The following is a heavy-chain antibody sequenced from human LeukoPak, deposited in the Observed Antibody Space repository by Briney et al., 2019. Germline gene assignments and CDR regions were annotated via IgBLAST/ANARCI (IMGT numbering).Heavy chain of an antibody. Sequence: SVKVSCKASGGTFSSYAISWVRQAPGQGLEWMGGIIPIFGTASYAQKFQGRVTMTRDTSTSTVYMELSSLRSEDTAVYYCARKGKSYGSGTKAVYFDYWGQGTLVTVSS. D-gene: IGHD3-10*01. V-gene: IGHV1-69*05. CDR2: IIPIFGTA. J-gene: IGHJ4*02. CDR3: ARKGKSYGSGTKAVYFDY. CDR1: GGTFSSYA.